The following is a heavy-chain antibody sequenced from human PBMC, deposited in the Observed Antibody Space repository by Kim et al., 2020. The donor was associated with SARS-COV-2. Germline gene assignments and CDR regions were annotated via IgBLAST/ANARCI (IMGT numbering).Heavy chain of an antibody. CDR3: ARVYCSSTSCYWYFDL. CDR2: IYTSGST. J-gene: IGHJ2*01. D-gene: IGHD2-2*01. V-gene: IGHV4-61*02. CDR1: GGSISSGSYY. Sequence: SETLSLTCTVSGGSISSGSYYWSWIRQPAGKGLEWIGRIYTSGSTNYNPSLKSRVTISVDTSKNQFSLKLSSVTAADTAVYYCARVYCSSTSCYWYFDLWGRGTLVTVSS.